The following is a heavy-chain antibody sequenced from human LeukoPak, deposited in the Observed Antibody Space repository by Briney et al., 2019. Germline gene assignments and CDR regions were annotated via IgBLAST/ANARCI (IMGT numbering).Heavy chain of an antibody. CDR1: GFTFSSYW. Sequence: PGESLRPSCAASGFTFSSYWMSWVRQAPGKGLEWVANIKQDGSEKYYVDSVKGRFTISRDNAKNSLYLQMNSLRAEDTAVYYCARERYSSSWFDYWGQGTLVTVSS. CDR3: ARERYSSSWFDY. D-gene: IGHD6-13*01. CDR2: IKQDGSEK. V-gene: IGHV3-7*01. J-gene: IGHJ4*02.